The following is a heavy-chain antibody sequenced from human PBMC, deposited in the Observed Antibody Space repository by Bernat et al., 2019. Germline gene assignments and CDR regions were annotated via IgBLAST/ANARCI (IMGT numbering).Heavy chain of an antibody. CDR1: GFTFSSYA. Sequence: EVQLAESGGGLVQPGGSLKLSCAASGFTFSSYAMHWVRQAPGKGLEYVSAISSNGGSTYYANSVKGRFTISRDNSKNTLYLQMGSLRAEDMAVYYCARGVDTAMAGIWYFDYWGQGTLVTVSS. V-gene: IGHV3-64*01. D-gene: IGHD5-18*01. J-gene: IGHJ4*02. CDR2: ISSNGGST. CDR3: ARGVDTAMAGIWYFDY.